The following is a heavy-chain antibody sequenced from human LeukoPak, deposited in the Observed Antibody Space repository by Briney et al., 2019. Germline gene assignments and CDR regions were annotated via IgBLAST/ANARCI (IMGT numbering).Heavy chain of an antibody. CDR2: ISPNSGGT. Sequence: GASVKVSCKASGYTFSDYYMHWVRQAPGQGLEWMGWISPNSGGTHFAQKFQGRVTMTRETSITTAYMELSRLISNDTAVYYCARARITSTPGGLDAIDFLGQGTMVTVSS. CDR1: GYTFSDYY. J-gene: IGHJ3*01. V-gene: IGHV1-2*02. D-gene: IGHD2-8*02. CDR3: ARARITSTPGGLDAIDF.